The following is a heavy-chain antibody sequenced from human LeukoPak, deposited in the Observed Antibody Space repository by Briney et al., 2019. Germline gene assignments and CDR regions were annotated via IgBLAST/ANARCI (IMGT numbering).Heavy chain of an antibody. CDR1: GFSFSPYD. J-gene: IGHJ4*02. CDR2: LSGSGSTT. V-gene: IGHV3-23*01. Sequence: GGSLRLSCAASGFSFSPYDMTWVRQAPGKGLEWLSTLSGSGSTTYYAESVKGRFTISRDNAKNTLYLQMNSLRAEDTAVYYCARGSRSSGYYWGQGTLVTVSS. D-gene: IGHD6-13*01. CDR3: ARGSRSSGYY.